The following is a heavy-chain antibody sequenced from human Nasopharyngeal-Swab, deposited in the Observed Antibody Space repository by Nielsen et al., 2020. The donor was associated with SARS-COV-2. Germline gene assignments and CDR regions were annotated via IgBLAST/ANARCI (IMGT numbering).Heavy chain of an antibody. V-gene: IGHV3-23*01. Sequence: GESLKISCAASGFTFSSYAMSWVRRAPGKGLEWVSIISGSGDTTYYADSVNDWFTISRDNSKNTLYLQMNSLRVEDTAVYYCAKAPYLRGLDVWGQGTTVTVSS. J-gene: IGHJ6*02. CDR3: AKAPYLRGLDV. CDR1: GFTFSSYA. CDR2: ISGSGDTT. D-gene: IGHD2-21*01.